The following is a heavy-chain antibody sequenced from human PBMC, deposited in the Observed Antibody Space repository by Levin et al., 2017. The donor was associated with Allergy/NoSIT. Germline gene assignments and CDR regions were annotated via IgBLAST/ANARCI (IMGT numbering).Heavy chain of an antibody. CDR3: ARSGRTWLKLRGFDY. D-gene: IGHD5-24*01. J-gene: IGHJ4*02. CDR1: GGSISSGGYY. V-gene: IGHV4-31*03. Sequence: SCNVSGGSISSGGYYWSWIRQHPGKGLEWIGYIYYSENTYYNPSLRSRVTMSVDTSKNQFSLKLNSVTAADTAVYYCARSGRTWLKLRGFDYWGLGTRVTVSS. CDR2: IYYSENT.